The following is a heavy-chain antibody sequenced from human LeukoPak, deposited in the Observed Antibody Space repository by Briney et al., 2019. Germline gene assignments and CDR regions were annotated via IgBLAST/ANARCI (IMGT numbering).Heavy chain of an antibody. CDR1: GYTLTGYY. CDR2: ITPKSGGK. D-gene: IGHD4-17*01. V-gene: IGHV1-2*06. J-gene: IGHJ3*02. Sequence: ASVKVSCKVFGYTLTGYYMNWVRQAPGQGLEWLGRITPKSGGKNYAQRFQGRVTMTRDTSISTAYMELSRLRSDDTAVYYCARDGYGDYVGAFDIWGQGTMVTVSS. CDR3: ARDGYGDYVGAFDI.